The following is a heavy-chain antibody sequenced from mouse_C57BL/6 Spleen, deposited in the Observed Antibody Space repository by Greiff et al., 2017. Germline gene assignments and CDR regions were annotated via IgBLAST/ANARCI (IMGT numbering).Heavy chain of an antibody. CDR3: ARRSNYEGVAWFAY. J-gene: IGHJ3*01. V-gene: IGHV1-42*01. CDR1: GYSFTGYY. Sequence: VQLKESGPELVKPGASVKISCKASGYSFTGYYMNWVKQSPEKSLEWIGEINPSTGGTTYNQKFKAKATLTVDKSSSTAYMQLKSLTSEDSAVYYCARRSNYEGVAWFAYWGQGTLVTVSA. D-gene: IGHD2-5*01. CDR2: INPSTGGT.